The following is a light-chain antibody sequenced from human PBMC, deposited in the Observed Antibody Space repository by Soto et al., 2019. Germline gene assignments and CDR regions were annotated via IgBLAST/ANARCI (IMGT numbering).Light chain of an antibody. CDR3: QQYNYRPPA. CDR2: GAS. J-gene: IGKJ5*01. CDR1: QSVSGN. Sequence: EIVMTQSPATLSVSPGERAALSCRASQSVSGNLAWYQQTPGQAPRLLIYGASTRATGIPARFSGSGFGTEFPLTISLLKSEDFADYYCQQYNYRPPAFGQGTRLEI. V-gene: IGKV3-15*01.